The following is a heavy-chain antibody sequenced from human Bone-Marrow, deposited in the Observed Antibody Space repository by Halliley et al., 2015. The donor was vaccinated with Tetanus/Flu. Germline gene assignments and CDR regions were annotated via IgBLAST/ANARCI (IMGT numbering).Heavy chain of an antibody. D-gene: IGHD6-19*01. Sequence: TLSLTCAVVDESLSGYYWSWLRQPPGKGLEWIGEISHSGGARHNSALRSRVTMLVDTSKKQISLELRSATAADTAVYYCARGGWRRQRNWFDPWGQGTLVTVSS. CDR2: ISHSGGA. CDR1: DESLSGYY. J-gene: IGHJ5*02. V-gene: IGHV4-34*01. CDR3: ARGGWRRQRNWFDP.